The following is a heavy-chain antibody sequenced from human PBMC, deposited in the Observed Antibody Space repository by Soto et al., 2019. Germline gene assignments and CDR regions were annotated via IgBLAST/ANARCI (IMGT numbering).Heavy chain of an antibody. Sequence: PGESLTISCKASGYSFTSQCITWVRQIPWKGMEWMGRIDPSDSYTNYSPSFQGHVTISADKSISTAYLQWSSLKASDTAMYYCANWVNPREGDYYYGMDVWGQGNTVTGSS. CDR3: ANWVNPREGDYYYGMDV. J-gene: IGHJ6*02. D-gene: IGHD7-27*01. CDR2: IDPSDSYT. CDR1: GYSFTSQC. V-gene: IGHV5-10-1*01.